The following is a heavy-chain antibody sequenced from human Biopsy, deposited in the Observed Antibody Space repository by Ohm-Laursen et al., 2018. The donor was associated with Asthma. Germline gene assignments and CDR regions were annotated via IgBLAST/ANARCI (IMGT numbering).Heavy chain of an antibody. V-gene: IGHV3-30-3*01. D-gene: IGHD3-3*01. CDR1: GFTFRRYA. J-gene: IGHJ4*02. Sequence: SLRLSCTASGFTFRRYAMHWVRQAPGKGLEWVAVGGSYYDGGLKYYADSVNGRFTVSRDDSKNTLYLQMNSLRPDDTAVYYCARDVMEWYLPAFDFWGQGTLVTVSS. CDR2: GGSYYDGGLK. CDR3: ARDVMEWYLPAFDF.